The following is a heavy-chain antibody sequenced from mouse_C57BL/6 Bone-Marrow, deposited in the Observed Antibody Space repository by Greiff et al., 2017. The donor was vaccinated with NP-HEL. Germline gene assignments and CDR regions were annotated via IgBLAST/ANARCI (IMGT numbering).Heavy chain of an antibody. J-gene: IGHJ3*01. CDR1: GYTFTSYW. CDR3: ARSGLGAY. D-gene: IGHD2-2*01. V-gene: IGHV1-50*01. Sequence: VQLKQPGAELVKPGASVKLSCKASGYTFTSYWMQWVKQRPGQGLEWIGEIDPSDSYTNYNQKFKGKATLTVDTSSSTAYMQLSSLTSEDSAVYYCARSGLGAYWGQGTLVTVSA. CDR2: IDPSDSYT.